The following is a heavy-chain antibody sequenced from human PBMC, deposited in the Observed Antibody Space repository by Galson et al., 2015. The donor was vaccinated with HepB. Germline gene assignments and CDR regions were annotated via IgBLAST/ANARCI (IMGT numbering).Heavy chain of an antibody. J-gene: IGHJ4*02. V-gene: IGHV1-69*13. Sequence: SVKVSCKASGGTLRGYAINWVRQAPGQGLEWMGRITLIFDTTYYAQKFQGRLTITADESTSTAYMELSSLTSEDTAVYYCARGSLTTIRNYFDYWGQGTPVTVAS. CDR2: ITLIFDTT. CDR1: GGTLRGYA. D-gene: IGHD4-11*01. CDR3: ARGSLTTIRNYFDY.